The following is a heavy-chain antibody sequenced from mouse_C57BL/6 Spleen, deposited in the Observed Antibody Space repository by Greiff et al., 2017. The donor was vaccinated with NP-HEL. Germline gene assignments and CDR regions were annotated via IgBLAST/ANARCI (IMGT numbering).Heavy chain of an antibody. Sequence: VQLKESGPGLVKPSQSLSLTCSVTGYSITSGYYWNWIRQFPGNKLEWMGYISYDGSNNYNPSLKNRISITRDTSKNQFFLKLNSVTTEDTATYYCAREEPAYAMDYWGQGTSVTVSS. CDR2: ISYDGSN. J-gene: IGHJ4*01. V-gene: IGHV3-6*01. CDR1: GYSITSGYY. CDR3: AREEPAYAMDY.